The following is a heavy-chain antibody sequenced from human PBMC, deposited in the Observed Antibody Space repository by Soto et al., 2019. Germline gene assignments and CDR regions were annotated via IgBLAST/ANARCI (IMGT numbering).Heavy chain of an antibody. Sequence: SETLSLTCTVSGGSISSGDYYWSWIRQPPGKGLEWIGYIYYSGSTYYNPSLKSRVTISVDTSKNQFSLKLSSVTAVDTAVYYCARGGNSVAFDIWGQGTMVTVSS. CDR2: IYYSGST. J-gene: IGHJ3*02. D-gene: IGHD4-4*01. V-gene: IGHV4-30-4*01. CDR3: ARGGNSVAFDI. CDR1: GGSISSGDYY.